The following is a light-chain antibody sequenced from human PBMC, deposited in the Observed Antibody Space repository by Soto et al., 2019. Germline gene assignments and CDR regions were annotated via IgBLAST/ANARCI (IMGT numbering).Light chain of an antibody. CDR3: QQYGSSPIT. CDR1: QSVSSSH. J-gene: IGKJ5*01. Sequence: EIVLTQSPGTLSLSPGERATLSCRASQSVSSSHLAWYQQKPGQAPRLLISDASGRATGIPDRFSGSGSETDFSLTINRLEPEDFAVYFCQQYGSSPITFGQGTRLEIK. V-gene: IGKV3-20*01. CDR2: DAS.